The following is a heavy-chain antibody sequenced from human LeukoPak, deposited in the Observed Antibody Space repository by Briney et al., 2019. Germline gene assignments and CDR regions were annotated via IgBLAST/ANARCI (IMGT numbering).Heavy chain of an antibody. CDR3: ARDLRDNWGWYFDL. D-gene: IGHD7-27*01. CDR2: ISGSGGGT. V-gene: IGHV3-23*01. J-gene: IGHJ2*01. CDR1: GFTFSTYA. Sequence: GGSLRLSCAASGFTFSTYAMSWVRQAAGKGLEWVSLISGSGGGTYYADSVKGRFTISRDNSKNTLYLQMNSLRAEDTAVYYCARDLRDNWGWYFDLWGRGTLVTVSS.